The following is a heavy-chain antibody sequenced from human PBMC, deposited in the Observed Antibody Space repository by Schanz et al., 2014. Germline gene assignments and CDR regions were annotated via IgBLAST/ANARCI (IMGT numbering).Heavy chain of an antibody. V-gene: IGHV1-2*02. CDR1: GYSFAAFF. J-gene: IGHJ5*02. D-gene: IGHD1-7*01. Sequence: QVQLVQSGAEVRKPGASVRVSCKASGYSFAAFFIHWVRQTPGQGLEWMGCINPYSGATYDAQKFQGSVTLTSDASLTTVYMEVHSLTSDDTAVFFCARDQTGTTNWFDPWGQGTLVTVSS. CDR2: INPYSGAT. CDR3: ARDQTGTTNWFDP.